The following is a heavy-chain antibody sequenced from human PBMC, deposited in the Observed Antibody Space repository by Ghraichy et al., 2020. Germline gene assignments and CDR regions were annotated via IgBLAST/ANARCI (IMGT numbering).Heavy chain of an antibody. CDR1: GYTFTGYY. J-gene: IGHJ5*02. Sequence: ASVKVSCKASGYTFTGYYMHWVRQAPGQGLEWMGWINPNSGGTNYAQKFQGRVTMTRDTSISTAYMELSRLRSDDTAVYYCAREAVAGNNWFDPWGQGTLVTVSS. D-gene: IGHD6-19*01. V-gene: IGHV1-2*02. CDR2: INPNSGGT. CDR3: AREAVAGNNWFDP.